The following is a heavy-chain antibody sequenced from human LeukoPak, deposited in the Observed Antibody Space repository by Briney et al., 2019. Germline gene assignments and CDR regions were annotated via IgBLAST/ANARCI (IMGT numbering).Heavy chain of an antibody. J-gene: IGHJ6*02. CDR1: GGSISSYY. Sequence: SETLSLTCTVSGGSISSYYWSWIRQPPGKGLEWIGYIYYSGSTNYNPSLKSRVTISVDTSKNQFSLKLSSVTAADTAVYYCARGSDCSSTICYRGYYYYGMDVWGQGTTVTVSS. CDR3: ARGSDCSSTICYRGYYYYGMDV. CDR2: IYYSGST. D-gene: IGHD2-2*01. V-gene: IGHV4-59*01.